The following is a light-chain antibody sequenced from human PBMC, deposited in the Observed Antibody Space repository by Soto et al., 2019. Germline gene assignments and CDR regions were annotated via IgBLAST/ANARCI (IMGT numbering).Light chain of an antibody. CDR2: DAS. V-gene: IGKV3-15*01. Sequence: EIVMTQSPATLSVSPGESATLSCRASQSVSSNLAWYQQKPGQGPSLLIYDASTRATGIPARFSGSGSGTEFTLTISSLQSEDFAVYYCQQYNNWWTLGQGTKVDIK. CDR1: QSVSSN. J-gene: IGKJ1*01. CDR3: QQYNNWWT.